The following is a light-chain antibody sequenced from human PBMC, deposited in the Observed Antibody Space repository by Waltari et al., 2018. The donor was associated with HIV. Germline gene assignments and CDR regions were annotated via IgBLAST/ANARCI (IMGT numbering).Light chain of an antibody. Sequence: EVVMTQSPATLAMSPGERAPVSCRANQRISNNLAWHQQRRGQPPSLLIYSSSSRATGIPARFSGTGSGTEFTLTISSLQSEDFAVYYCQQFYNWPRTFGQGTKVEIK. CDR1: QRISNN. V-gene: IGKV3-15*01. J-gene: IGKJ1*01. CDR3: QQFYNWPRT. CDR2: SSS.